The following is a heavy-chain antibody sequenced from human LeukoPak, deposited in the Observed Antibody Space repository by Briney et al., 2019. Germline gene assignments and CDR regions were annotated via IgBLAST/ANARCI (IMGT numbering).Heavy chain of an antibody. CDR1: GFTFSNYR. V-gene: IGHV3-30*02. D-gene: IGHD3-9*01. CDR2: LRYDGTNK. J-gene: IGHJ3*02. CDR3: AKEYDILTGYYAFDI. Sequence: GGSLRLSCAASGFTFSNYRMSWVRQAPGKGLEWGAFLRYDGTNKYYADSVKGRFTISRDNSKNTLYLQMNSLRAEDTAVYYCAKEYDILTGYYAFDIWGQGTMVTVSS.